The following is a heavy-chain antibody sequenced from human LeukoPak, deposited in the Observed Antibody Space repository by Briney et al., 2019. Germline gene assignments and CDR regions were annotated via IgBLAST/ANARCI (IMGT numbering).Heavy chain of an antibody. CDR2: IYYSGST. CDR1: GGSISSSSYY. CDR3: ASGYSSSWYFQH. D-gene: IGHD6-13*01. V-gene: IGHV4-39*07. J-gene: IGHJ1*01. Sequence: SETLSLTCTVSGGSISSSSYYWGWIRQPPGKGLEWIGSIYYSGSTYYNPSLKSRVTISVDTSKNQFSLKLSSVTAADTAVYYCASGYSSSWYFQHWGQGTLVTVSS.